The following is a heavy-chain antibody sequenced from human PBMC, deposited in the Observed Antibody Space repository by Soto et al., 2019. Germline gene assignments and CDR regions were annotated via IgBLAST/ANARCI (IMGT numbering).Heavy chain of an antibody. V-gene: IGHV3-74*01. J-gene: IGHJ4*02. CDR1: GFTFSTYW. CDR2: INNDGSST. CDR3: ARKVYSSGWYNDY. D-gene: IGHD6-19*01. Sequence: QSGGSLSLSCAASGFTFSTYWMHWVRQAPGKGLVWVSRINNDGSSTNYAASVKGRFTISRDNAKNTLYLQMNSLRADDTAVYYCARKVYSSGWYNDYWGQGTLVTVSS.